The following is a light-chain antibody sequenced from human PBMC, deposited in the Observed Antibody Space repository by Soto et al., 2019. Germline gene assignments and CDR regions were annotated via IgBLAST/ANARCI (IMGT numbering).Light chain of an antibody. J-gene: IGLJ3*02. CDR2: GVT. V-gene: IGLV2-14*03. Sequence: QSALTQPASVSGSPGQSITISCSGATNDVGGYNYVSWYQQHPGKDPKLLIYGVTDRPSGVSSRFSGSKSGNAASLTSYGLQFEDEGDYSCSSYTSSYTWIFGGGT. CDR3: SSYTSSYTWI. CDR1: TNDVGGYNY.